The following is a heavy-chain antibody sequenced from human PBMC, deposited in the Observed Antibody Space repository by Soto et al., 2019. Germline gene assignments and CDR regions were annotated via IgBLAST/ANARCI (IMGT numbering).Heavy chain of an antibody. V-gene: IGHV1-3*01. Sequence: QVQLVQSGAVVKKPGASVKVSCKASGYTFTNYAMYWVRQAPGQRLEWMGWMNADNGNTKYSQKFQGRVTITRDTSASTAYMELSSLTSEDTAVYYCARAASHPDYWGQGTLVTVSS. J-gene: IGHJ4*02. CDR3: ARAASHPDY. CDR2: MNADNGNT. CDR1: GYTFTNYA.